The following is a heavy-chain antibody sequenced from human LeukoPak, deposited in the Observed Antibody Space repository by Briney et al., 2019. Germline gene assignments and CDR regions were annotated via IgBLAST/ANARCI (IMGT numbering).Heavy chain of an antibody. CDR3: ARVRGKWEPLDAFDI. V-gene: IGHV4-59*01. Sequence: SETLSLTCTVSGGSISSYYWSWIRQPPGKGLEWIGYIYYSGSTNYNPSLKSRVTISVDTSKNQFSLKLSSVTAADTAVYYCARVRGKWEPLDAFDIXGQGTMVTVSS. CDR1: GGSISSYY. D-gene: IGHD1-26*01. CDR2: IYYSGST. J-gene: IGHJ3*02.